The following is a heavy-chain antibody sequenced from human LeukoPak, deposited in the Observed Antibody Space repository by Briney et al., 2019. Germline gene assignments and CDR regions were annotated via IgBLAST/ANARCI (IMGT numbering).Heavy chain of an antibody. CDR2: XSYDGNNK. D-gene: IGHD3-3*01. J-gene: IGHJ4*02. CDR1: GFNFSNYA. V-gene: IGHV3-30-3*01. CDR3: VREGRILRFSQWSPYYLDY. Sequence: GTSLRLSCAASGFNFSNYAMHWVRQAPGKGLXXXXXXSYDGNNKYYADSVKGRFTISRDNSKNTLYLQMNSLRPEDTALYYCVREGRILRFSQWSPYYLDYWGLGTLATVSS.